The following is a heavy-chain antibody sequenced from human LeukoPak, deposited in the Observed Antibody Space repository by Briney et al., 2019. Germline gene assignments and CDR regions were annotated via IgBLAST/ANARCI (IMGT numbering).Heavy chain of an antibody. V-gene: IGHV4-30-4*01. CDR3: ARGNDYGNNPLGY. Sequence: SETLSLTCTVSGGSINSGDYFWTWIRQPPGKGLEWIGYIYYSGSTYYNPSLKSRVTISVDTSKNHFSLKLSSVTAADTAVYYCARGNDYGNNPLGYWGQGTLVTVSS. CDR2: IYYSGST. J-gene: IGHJ4*02. CDR1: GGSINSGDYF. D-gene: IGHD2/OR15-2a*01.